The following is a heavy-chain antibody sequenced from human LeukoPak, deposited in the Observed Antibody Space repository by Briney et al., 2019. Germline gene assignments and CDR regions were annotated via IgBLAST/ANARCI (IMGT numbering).Heavy chain of an antibody. Sequence: GGSLRLSCAASGFIFSTYGIHWVRQAPGKGLEWVAVISNDGSNKYYADSVKGRFTISRDNSKNTLYLQMNSLRAEDTAVYYCAKGLSGGGQRGYFDYWGQGALVTVSS. J-gene: IGHJ4*02. V-gene: IGHV3-30*18. CDR3: AKGLSGGGQRGYFDY. D-gene: IGHD4-23*01. CDR2: ISNDGSNK. CDR1: GFIFSTYG.